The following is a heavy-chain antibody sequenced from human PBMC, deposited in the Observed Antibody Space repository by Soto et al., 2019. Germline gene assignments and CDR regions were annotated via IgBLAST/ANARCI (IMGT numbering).Heavy chain of an antibody. D-gene: IGHD6-19*01. V-gene: IGHV1-46*03. CDR3: ARTATGWYSNY. J-gene: IGHJ4*02. CDR2: INPGGGST. Sequence: ASVKVSCKASGYTFTSYYMHWVRQAPGQGLEWMGIINPGGGSTTYAQKFQGRVTMTRDTSTTTVYMELSSLRSEDTAVYYCARTATGWYSNYWGQGTLVTVSS. CDR1: GYTFTSYY.